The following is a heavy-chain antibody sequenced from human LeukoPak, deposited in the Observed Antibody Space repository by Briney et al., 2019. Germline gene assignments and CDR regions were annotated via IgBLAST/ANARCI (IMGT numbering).Heavy chain of an antibody. D-gene: IGHD1-26*01. CDR1: GFTFSNNA. CDR2: TSTSGGSA. V-gene: IGHV3-23*01. J-gene: IGHJ4*02. Sequence: PGGSLRLSCAASGFTFSNNAVSWVRQAPGKGLEWVSATSTSGGSAYYADSVKGRFTISRDNSKNTLYLQMDSLRAGDTAVYYCARYSGSYYYPPAWDLWGQGTLVTVSS. CDR3: ARYSGSYYYPPAWDL.